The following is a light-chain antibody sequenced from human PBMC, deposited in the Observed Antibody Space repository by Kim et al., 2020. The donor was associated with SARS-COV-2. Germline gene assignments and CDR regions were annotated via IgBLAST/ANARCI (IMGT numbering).Light chain of an antibody. J-gene: IGKJ2*01. V-gene: IGKV3-20*01. Sequence: CPGDRATRSCRASQGINDNFRAWYRQRPGQSPSLLIYAASTRAAGIPDRFSGSGYRTDFSLTISRLEPEDFAVYYCQQDGSSPQTFGQGTKVEIK. CDR3: QQDGSSPQT. CDR2: AAS. CDR1: QGINDNF.